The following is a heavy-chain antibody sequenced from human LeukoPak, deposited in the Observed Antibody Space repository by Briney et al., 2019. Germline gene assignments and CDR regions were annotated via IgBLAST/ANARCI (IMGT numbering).Heavy chain of an antibody. CDR2: IIPLFGTV. CDR1: GGTINDYA. CDR3: ATPPPGYSFSNHYYYMDA. V-gene: IGHV1-69*06. D-gene: IGHD1-1*01. J-gene: IGHJ6*03. Sequence: ASVKVSCKPSGGTINDYAVYWVRQAPGQGLEWMARIIPLFGTVNYAQKFQDRLTVSADKSTNTAYMELSSLRFEDTAIYYCATPPPGYSFSNHYYYMDAWGRGTTVTVSS.